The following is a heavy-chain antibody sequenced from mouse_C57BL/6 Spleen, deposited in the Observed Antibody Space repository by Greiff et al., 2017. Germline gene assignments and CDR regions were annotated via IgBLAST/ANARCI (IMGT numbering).Heavy chain of an antibody. D-gene: IGHD1-1*02. Sequence: EVQVVESGGGLVQPGGSLSLSCAASGFTFTDYYMSWVRQPPGKALEWLGFIRNKANGYTTEYSASVKGRFTISRDNSQSILYLQMNALRAEDSATYYCARYGGYWYFDVWGTGTTVTVSS. CDR3: ARYGGYWYFDV. CDR2: IRNKANGYTT. V-gene: IGHV7-3*01. J-gene: IGHJ1*03. CDR1: GFTFTDYY.